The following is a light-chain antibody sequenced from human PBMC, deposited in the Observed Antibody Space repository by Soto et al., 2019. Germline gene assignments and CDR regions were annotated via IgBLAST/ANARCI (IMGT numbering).Light chain of an antibody. CDR2: AAS. Sequence: DIQMTQSPTSLSASVGDRITITCRASQSINSYLNWYQQKPGKAPKLLIYAASSLQTGVPARFSGSGSATDFTLTISSLQPEDFATYYCHQSSSTPPTFGQGTKLDIK. CDR3: HQSSSTPPT. V-gene: IGKV1-39*01. CDR1: QSINSY. J-gene: IGKJ2*01.